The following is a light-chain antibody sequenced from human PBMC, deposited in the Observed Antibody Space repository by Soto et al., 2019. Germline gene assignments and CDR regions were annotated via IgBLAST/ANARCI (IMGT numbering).Light chain of an antibody. CDR3: FSYAGRNNYV. CDR1: SSDVGGYNY. J-gene: IGLJ1*01. Sequence: QSALTQPPPASGSPGQSVTISCTGTSSDVGGYNYVSWYQQYPGKAPKLMIYEVSQRPSGVPDRFSGSKSGNTASLTVSGLQAEDEAHYYCFSYAGRNNYVFGTGTKVTVL. V-gene: IGLV2-8*01. CDR2: EVS.